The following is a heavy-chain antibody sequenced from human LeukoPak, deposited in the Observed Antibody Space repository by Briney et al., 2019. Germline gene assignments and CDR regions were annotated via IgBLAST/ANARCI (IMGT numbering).Heavy chain of an antibody. CDR3: ARVDAGNYYGHDF. D-gene: IGHD1-26*01. CDR1: GGTFSSYA. V-gene: IGHV1-18*01. Sequence: GASVKVSCKASGGTFSSYAISWVRQAPGQGLEWMGWISVYNGNTNYAQKFQGRVTMTTDTSTSTAYMELGSLKSDDTAMYYCARVDAGNYYGHDFWGQGTLVTVTS. CDR2: ISVYNGNT. J-gene: IGHJ4*02.